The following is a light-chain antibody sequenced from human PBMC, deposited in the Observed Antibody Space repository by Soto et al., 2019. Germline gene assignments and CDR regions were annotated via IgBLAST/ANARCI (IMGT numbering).Light chain of an antibody. CDR3: QHRSNWLGT. CDR1: PSVGSF. Sequence: DIVLTQSPGTLSLFPGERATLSCRASPSVGSFLAWYQQKSGQTPRRLSDDASNRAPGIPARCRGSGSGTDFTLTISSXEPEEFAVYYCQHRSNWLGTFGPGTKVDLK. V-gene: IGKV3-11*01. J-gene: IGKJ3*01. CDR2: DAS.